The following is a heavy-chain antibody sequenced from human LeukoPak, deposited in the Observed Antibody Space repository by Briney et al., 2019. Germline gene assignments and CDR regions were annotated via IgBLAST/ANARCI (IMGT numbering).Heavy chain of an antibody. CDR2: IYHSGST. Sequence: SQTLSLTCAVSGGSISSGGYSWSWIRQPPGKGLEWIGYIYHSGSTYYNPSLKSRVTISVDRFKNQFSLKLSSVTAADTAVYYCARKSGDYNWFDPWGQGTLVTVSS. D-gene: IGHD4-17*01. J-gene: IGHJ5*02. V-gene: IGHV4-30-2*01. CDR3: ARKSGDYNWFDP. CDR1: GGSISSGGYS.